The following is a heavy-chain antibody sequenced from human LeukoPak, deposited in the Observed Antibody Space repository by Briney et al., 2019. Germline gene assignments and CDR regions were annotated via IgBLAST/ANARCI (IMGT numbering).Heavy chain of an antibody. CDR3: ARDKAGYCGGGSCP. CDR2: INGDGSRT. J-gene: IGHJ5*02. CDR1: GFSLRDYS. V-gene: IGHV3-74*01. D-gene: IGHD2-15*01. Sequence: PGGSLRLSCAASGFSLRDYSMDWVRQAPWKGLVWVSRINGDGSRTSYADSVKGRFTISRDNAKNTVYLQMNSLRVEDTAVYYCARDKAGYCGGGSCPWGQGTLVTVSS.